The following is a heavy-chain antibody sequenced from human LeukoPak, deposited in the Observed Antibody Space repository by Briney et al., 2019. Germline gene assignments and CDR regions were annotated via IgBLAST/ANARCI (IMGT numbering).Heavy chain of an antibody. V-gene: IGHV3-7*03. D-gene: IGHD4-17*01. Sequence: GGSLRLSCEGSAFIFSGHWMNWVRQTPGKGLEWVASIKEDGSERQYVDSVKGRFSISRDNTKGSLFLQLNSLRAEDTAVYYCARVSPYGDYESYYFDYWGQGTLVTVSS. J-gene: IGHJ4*02. CDR3: ARVSPYGDYESYYFDY. CDR2: IKEDGSER. CDR1: AFIFSGHW.